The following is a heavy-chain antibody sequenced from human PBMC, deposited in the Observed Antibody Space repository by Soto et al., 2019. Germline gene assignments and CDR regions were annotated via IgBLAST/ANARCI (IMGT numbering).Heavy chain of an antibody. CDR2: IKPDGSET. CDR3: TSRPSGMTYHAVFDF. D-gene: IGHD2-21*02. CDR1: GLTFSGHW. V-gene: IGHV3-7*03. Sequence: VGSLRLSCAASGLTFSGHWMTWVRQTPGEGLQWVAAIKPDGSETFYVDSVKGRFTISRDNARNSLFLQMDSLRAEDTAVYYCTSRPSGMTYHAVFDFWGQGTLVTVSS. J-gene: IGHJ4*02.